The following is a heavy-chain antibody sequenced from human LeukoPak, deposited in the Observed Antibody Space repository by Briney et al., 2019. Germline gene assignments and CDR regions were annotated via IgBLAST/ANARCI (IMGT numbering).Heavy chain of an antibody. D-gene: IGHD3-3*01. J-gene: IGHJ5*02. CDR3: SRVSAFWSANPNWSDP. V-gene: IGHV4-59*01. CDR1: GGSMSSYY. Sequence: SETLSLTCTVSGGSMSSYYLSWIRQPPGKGLEWIGYIYYSGSTNYNPSLKSRVTISVDTSKNQFSLKLSSVPPANTALYHHSRVSAFWSANPNWSDPCGQATLVTVSS. CDR2: IYYSGST.